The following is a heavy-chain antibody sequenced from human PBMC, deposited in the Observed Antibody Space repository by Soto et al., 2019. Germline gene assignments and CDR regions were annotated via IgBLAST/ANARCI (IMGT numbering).Heavy chain of an antibody. D-gene: IGHD4-4*01. CDR3: ASIYRYYYMDV. CDR1: GGSISSYY. V-gene: IGHV4-59*01. Sequence: SETLSLTCTVSGGSISSYYWSWIRQPPGKGLEWIGYIYYSGSTNYNPSLKSRVTISVDTSKNQFSLKLSSVTAADTAVYYCASIYRYYYMDVWGKGTTVTVSS. CDR2: IYYSGST. J-gene: IGHJ6*03.